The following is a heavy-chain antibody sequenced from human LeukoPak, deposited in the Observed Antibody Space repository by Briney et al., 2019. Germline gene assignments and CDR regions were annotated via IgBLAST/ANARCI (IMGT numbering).Heavy chain of an antibody. J-gene: IGHJ3*02. CDR2: IYYSGST. Sequence: SETLSLTCTVSGGSISSYYWSWIRQPPGKGLEWIGYIYYSGSTNYNPSLKSRVTISVDTSKNQFSLKLSSVTAADTAVYYCARRIGDGYNSYAFDTWGQGTMVTVSS. D-gene: IGHD5-24*01. V-gene: IGHV4-59*08. CDR3: ARRIGDGYNSYAFDT. CDR1: GGSISSYY.